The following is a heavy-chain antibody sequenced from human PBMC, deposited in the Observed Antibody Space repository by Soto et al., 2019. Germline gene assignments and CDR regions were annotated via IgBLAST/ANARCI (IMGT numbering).Heavy chain of an antibody. CDR1: GLTFSGDA. J-gene: IGHJ4*02. V-gene: IGHV3-30-3*01. CDR3: ARDTRYSSGWYAD. CDR2: ISYDGSNY. Sequence: HPGGSLRLSCAASGLTFSGDAMHWVRQAPGKGLEWVAVISYDGSNYYYADSVKGRFFISRDNSKNMLYLQMNSLRAEDTAVYYCARDTRYSSGWYADWGQGTLVTVSS. D-gene: IGHD6-19*01.